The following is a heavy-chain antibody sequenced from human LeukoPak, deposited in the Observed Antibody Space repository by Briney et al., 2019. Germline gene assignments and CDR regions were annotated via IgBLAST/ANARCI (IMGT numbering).Heavy chain of an antibody. CDR2: ISSSSSYI. CDR3: ARDRAVAAYRSGYYYYYGMDV. CDR1: GFTFSSYS. Sequence: PGGSLRLSCAASGFTFSSYSMNWVRQAPGKGLEWVSSISSSSSYIYYADSVKGRFTISRDNAKSSLYLQMNSLRAEDTAVYYCARDRAVAAYRSGYYYYYGMDVWGQGTTVTVSS. V-gene: IGHV3-21*01. J-gene: IGHJ6*02. D-gene: IGHD6-19*01.